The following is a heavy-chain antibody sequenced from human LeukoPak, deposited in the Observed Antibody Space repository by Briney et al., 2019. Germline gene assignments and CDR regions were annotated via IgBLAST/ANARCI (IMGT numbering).Heavy chain of an antibody. Sequence: GGSLRLSCAASGFTFSSYAMRWVRQAPGKGLEWVAVISYDGSNKYYADSVKGRFTISRDNSKNTPYLQMNSLRAEDTAVYYCARGEGYYDSSGYYYYFDYWGQGTLVTVSS. CDR2: ISYDGSNK. CDR1: GFTFSSYA. CDR3: ARGEGYYDSSGYYYYFDY. D-gene: IGHD3-22*01. V-gene: IGHV3-30-3*01. J-gene: IGHJ4*02.